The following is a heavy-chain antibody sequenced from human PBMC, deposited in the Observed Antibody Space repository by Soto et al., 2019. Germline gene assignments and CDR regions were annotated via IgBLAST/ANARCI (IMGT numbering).Heavy chain of an antibody. CDR2: INPNSGGT. Sequence: QVQLVQSGAEVKKPGASVKVSCKASGYTFPASYMHWVRQAPGQGLEWMGWINPNSGGTNYAQKFQCRVSMTRDTSISFAYMEIKRLRSDDTAVYYCAREGSIVGAMDLWGHGTLVTVSS. CDR1: GYTFPASY. CDR3: AREGSIVGAMDL. J-gene: IGHJ5*02. V-gene: IGHV1-2*02. D-gene: IGHD1-26*01.